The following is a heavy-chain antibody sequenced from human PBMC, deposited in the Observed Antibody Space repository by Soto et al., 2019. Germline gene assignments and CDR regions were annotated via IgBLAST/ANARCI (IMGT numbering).Heavy chain of an antibody. CDR1: GGSISSNY. Sequence: SETLSLTCTVSGGSISSNYWTWIRQPPGKGLEWIGYVYNSGSTNYNPSLKSRVTISEDTSKNQFSLKLSSVTAADTAVYYCARGLRFLEWFTASYYFDYWGQGTLVTVSS. J-gene: IGHJ4*02. D-gene: IGHD3-3*01. CDR3: ARGLRFLEWFTASYYFDY. V-gene: IGHV4-59*01. CDR2: VYNSGST.